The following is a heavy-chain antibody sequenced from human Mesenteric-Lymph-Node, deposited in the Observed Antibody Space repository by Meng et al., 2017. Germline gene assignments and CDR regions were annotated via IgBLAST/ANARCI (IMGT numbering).Heavy chain of an antibody. J-gene: IGHJ6*02. D-gene: IGHD6-19*01. CDR1: GFTFSSYS. CDR3: ARARTVAGTYYYYGMDV. V-gene: IGHV3-23*01. Sequence: GESLKISCAASGFTFSSYSMNWVRQAPGKGLEWVSSISSSGGSTNYADSVKGRFTISRDSSKNTLYLQMNSLRAEDTAVYYCARARTVAGTYYYYGMDVWGQGTTVTVSS. CDR2: ISSSGGST.